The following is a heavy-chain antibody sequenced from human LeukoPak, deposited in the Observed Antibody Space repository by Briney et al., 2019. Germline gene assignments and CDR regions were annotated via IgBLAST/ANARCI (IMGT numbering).Heavy chain of an antibody. V-gene: IGHV4-34*01. CDR3: ARVVPDGSGSY. D-gene: IGHD3-10*01. Sequence: SETLSLTCTVSGGSISSYYWSWIRQPPGKGLEWIGEINHSGSTNYNPSLKSRVTISVDTSKNQFSLKLSSVTAADTAVYYCARVVPDGSGSYWGQGTLVTVSS. CDR1: GGSISSYY. CDR2: INHSGST. J-gene: IGHJ4*02.